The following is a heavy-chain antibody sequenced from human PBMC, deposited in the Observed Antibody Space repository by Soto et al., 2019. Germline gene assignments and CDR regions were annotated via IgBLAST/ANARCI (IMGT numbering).Heavy chain of an antibody. CDR1: GFSFSSYW. CDR3: ARRVFFSGSSRLCYGMDF. J-gene: IGHJ6*02. D-gene: IGHD2-15*01. CDR2: IYPGDSDT. Sequence: GESLKISCKGSGFSFSSYWIGWVRQMPGKGLEWMGSIYPGDSDTRYSPSFQGQVTISADKSISTAYLQWSSLKASDTAMYYCARRVFFSGSSRLCYGMDFWGQGTTVTVSS. V-gene: IGHV5-51*01.